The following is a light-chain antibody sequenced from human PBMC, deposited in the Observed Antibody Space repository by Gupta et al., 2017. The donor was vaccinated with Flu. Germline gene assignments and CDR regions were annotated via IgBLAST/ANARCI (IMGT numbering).Light chain of an antibody. V-gene: IGKV1-39*01. Sequence: NQMTHSPSSLSESVGDRVTITCRASQSISSYLNWYQQKPGKAPKLLIYAASSLQSGVPSRFSGSGSGTDFTLTISSLQPEDFATYYCQQSYSTLLTFGGGTKVEIK. J-gene: IGKJ4*01. CDR3: QQSYSTLLT. CDR2: AAS. CDR1: QSISSY.